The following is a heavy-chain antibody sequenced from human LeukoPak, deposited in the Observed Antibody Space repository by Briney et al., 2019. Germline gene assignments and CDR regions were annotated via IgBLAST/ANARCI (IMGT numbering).Heavy chain of an antibody. CDR3: ARGYSGGYYPY. CDR1: GFTFRNYW. CDR2: ISADGSNT. D-gene: IGHD6-19*01. J-gene: IGHJ4*02. V-gene: IGHV3-74*01. Sequence: HSGGSLRLSCAASGFTFRNYWMHWVRQAPGKGLVWVSRISADGSNTPYADSVKGRFTISRDNAKNTLYLQMNSLRAEDTAVYFCARGYSGGYYPYWGQGTLVTVSS.